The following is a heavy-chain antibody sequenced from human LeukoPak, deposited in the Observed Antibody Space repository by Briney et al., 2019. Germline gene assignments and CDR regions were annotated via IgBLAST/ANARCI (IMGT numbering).Heavy chain of an antibody. V-gene: IGHV3-33*01. D-gene: IGHD2-15*01. J-gene: IGHJ3*02. CDR3: ARDSFYCSGGSCYSSFAFDI. CDR2: IWYDGSNK. CDR1: GFTFSSYG. Sequence: PGRSLRLSCAASGFTFSSYGMHWVRQAPGKGLEWVAVIWYDGSNKYYADSVKGRFTISRDNSKNTLYLQMNSLRAEDTAVYYCARDSFYCSGGSCYSSFAFDIWGQGTMVTVSS.